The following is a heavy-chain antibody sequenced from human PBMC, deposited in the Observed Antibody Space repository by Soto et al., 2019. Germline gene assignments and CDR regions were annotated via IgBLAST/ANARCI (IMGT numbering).Heavy chain of an antibody. CDR3: SRAPRLVDY. CDR2: ISGGGDVT. J-gene: IGHJ4*02. V-gene: IGHV3-11*01. D-gene: IGHD1-26*01. CDR1: GFTFSNYY. Sequence: QVQLVESGGGLVKPGGSLRLSCAASGFTFSNYYMTWIRQAPGKGPEWISYISGGGDVTAYAESVKGRFTISRDNAKRSVYLQMNTLTVEDTAVYYCSRAPRLVDYWGQGTLVPVSS.